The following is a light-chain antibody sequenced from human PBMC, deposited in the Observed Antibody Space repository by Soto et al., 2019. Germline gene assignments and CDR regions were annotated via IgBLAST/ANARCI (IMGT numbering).Light chain of an antibody. CDR3: QQYDNLPRT. J-gene: IGKJ2*01. Sequence: DIQMTQSPSSLSASVGDRVTITFQSSQDISNYLNWYQQKPGKAPKLLIYDASNLETGVPSRFSGSGSGTDFTFTISSLQHEDIATYYCQQYDNLPRTFGQGTKVDIK. V-gene: IGKV1-33*01. CDR2: DAS. CDR1: QDISNY.